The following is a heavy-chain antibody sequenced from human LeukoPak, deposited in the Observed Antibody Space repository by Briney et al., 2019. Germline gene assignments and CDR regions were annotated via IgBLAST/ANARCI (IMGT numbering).Heavy chain of an antibody. V-gene: IGHV3-23*01. J-gene: IGHJ3*02. CDR2: ISGSGGNT. D-gene: IGHD2-15*01. CDR1: GFTFSSYA. Sequence: PGRSLTLSCAASGFTFSSYAMSWVRQAPGKGLEWFAAISGSGGNTYYADSAKGRFTISRENSKNTLYLQMNSLSAEDKAVYYCGKDLGSGWELHDAFDIWGQGTMVTVSS. CDR3: GKDLGSGWELHDAFDI.